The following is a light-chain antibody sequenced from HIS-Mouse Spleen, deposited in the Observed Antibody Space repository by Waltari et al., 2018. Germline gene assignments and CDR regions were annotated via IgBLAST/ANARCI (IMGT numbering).Light chain of an antibody. V-gene: IGKV3-15*01. CDR2: GAS. CDR1: QSVSSN. Sequence: EIVMTQSPATLSVSPGERATLPCRASQSVSSNLAWYQQKPGQAPRPLIHGASTRATGIPARFSGSGSGTEFTLTISSLQSEDFAVYYCQQYNNWPPWTFGQGTKVEIK. J-gene: IGKJ1*01. CDR3: QQYNNWPPWT.